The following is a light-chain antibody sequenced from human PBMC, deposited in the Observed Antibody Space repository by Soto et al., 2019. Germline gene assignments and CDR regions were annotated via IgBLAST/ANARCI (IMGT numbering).Light chain of an antibody. J-gene: IGLJ1*01. CDR2: GNN. CDR3: AAWDDSLNEYV. Sequence: QSVLTRAPSVSGTPGQRVTITCAGSSSNIGRNSVNWYQHLPGSASKLLPHGNNRRPSGVPDRFSGSKSGTSASLAISGLQPEDEADYCCAAWDDSLNEYVFGDGTKVTVL. CDR1: SSNIGRNS. V-gene: IGLV1-44*01.